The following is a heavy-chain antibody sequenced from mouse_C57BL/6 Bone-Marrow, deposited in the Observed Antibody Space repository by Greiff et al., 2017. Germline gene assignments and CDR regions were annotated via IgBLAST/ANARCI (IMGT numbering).Heavy chain of an antibody. D-gene: IGHD1-1*01. CDR2: IDPSASYT. V-gene: IGHV1-69*01. Sequence: QVQLQQPGAELVMPGASVKLSCKASGYTFTSYWMHWVKQRPGQGLEWIGEIDPSASYTNYNPKFKGKSTLTVDKSSSTAYMQLSILTSADSAVYYCARNYGSSPFDYWGQGTTLTVSS. CDR3: ARNYGSSPFDY. J-gene: IGHJ2*01. CDR1: GYTFTSYW.